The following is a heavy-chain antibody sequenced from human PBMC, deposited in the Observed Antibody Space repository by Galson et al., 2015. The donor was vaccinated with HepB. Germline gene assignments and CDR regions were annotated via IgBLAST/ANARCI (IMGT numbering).Heavy chain of an antibody. CDR2: IIPIFGTA. Sequence: SVKVSCKASGGTFSSYAISWVRQAPGQGLEWMGGIIPIFGTANYAQKFQGRVTITADESTSTAYMELSSLRSEDTAVYYCARELDCSSTSCYGGGYYYGMDVWGQGTTVTVSS. J-gene: IGHJ6*02. CDR3: ARELDCSSTSCYGGGYYYGMDV. CDR1: GGTFSSYA. V-gene: IGHV1-69*13. D-gene: IGHD2-2*01.